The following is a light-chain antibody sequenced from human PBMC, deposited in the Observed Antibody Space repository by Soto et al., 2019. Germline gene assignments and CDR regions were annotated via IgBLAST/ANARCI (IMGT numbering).Light chain of an antibody. CDR1: SGHRSYT. CDR3: QTWGTGYVV. CDR2: LNSDGSH. V-gene: IGLV4-69*01. J-gene: IGLJ2*01. Sequence: QPVLTQSPSASASLGASVKLTCTLSSGHRSYTIAWHQQLPEKGPRYLMTLNSDGSHRKGDGIPDRFSGSSSGAERYLIXXXXXXXXXXXYYCQTWGTGYVVFGGGTKLTVL.